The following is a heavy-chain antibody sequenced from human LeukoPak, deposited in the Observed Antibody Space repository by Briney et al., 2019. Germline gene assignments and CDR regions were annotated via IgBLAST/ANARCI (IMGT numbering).Heavy chain of an antibody. CDR2: IKQDGSEK. Sequence: GGSLRLSCAASGFTFSSYWMSWVRQAPGKGLEWVANIKQDGSEKYYVDSVKGRFTISRDNAKNSLYLQMNSLRAEDTAVYYCARVTYYYDSSGSYGDYWGQGTLVTVSS. CDR1: GFTFSSYW. D-gene: IGHD3-22*01. V-gene: IGHV3-7*01. CDR3: ARVTYYYDSSGSYGDY. J-gene: IGHJ4*02.